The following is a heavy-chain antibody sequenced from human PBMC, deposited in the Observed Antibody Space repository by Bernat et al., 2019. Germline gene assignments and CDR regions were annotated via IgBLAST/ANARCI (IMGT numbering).Heavy chain of an antibody. D-gene: IGHD3-3*01. V-gene: IGHV3-21*01. CDR3: ARQDDFWSGFVV. CDR1: GFTFSSYS. CDR2: ISSSSSYI. J-gene: IGHJ5*02. Sequence: EVQLVESGGGLVKPGGSLRLSCAASGFTFSSYSMNWVRQAPGKGLEWVSSISSSSSYIYYADSVKGRFTISRDNAKNSLYLQMNSLRAEDTAVYYCARQDDFWSGFVVWGQGTLVTVSS.